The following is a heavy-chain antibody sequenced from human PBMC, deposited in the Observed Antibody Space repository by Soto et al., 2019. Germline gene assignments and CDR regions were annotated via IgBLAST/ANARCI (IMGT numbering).Heavy chain of an antibody. CDR3: AREQTYYYGSGGDSYGMDV. D-gene: IGHD3-10*01. Sequence: ASVKVSCKASGGTFSSYAISWVRQAPGQGLEWMGGIIPIFGTANYAQKFQGRVTITADESTSTAYMELSSLRSEDTAVYYCAREQTYYYGSGGDSYGMDVWGQGTTVTVSS. V-gene: IGHV1-69*13. CDR2: IIPIFGTA. CDR1: GGTFSSYA. J-gene: IGHJ6*02.